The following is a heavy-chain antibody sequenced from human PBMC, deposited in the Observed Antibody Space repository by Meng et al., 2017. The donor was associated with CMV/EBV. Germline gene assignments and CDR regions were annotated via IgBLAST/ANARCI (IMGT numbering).Heavy chain of an antibody. CDR1: GFTFDDYA. CDR3: AREMRATGYYYYGMDV. J-gene: IGHJ6*02. D-gene: IGHD5-12*01. CDR2: IKQDGSEK. V-gene: IGHV3-7*01. Sequence: GGSLRLSCAASGFTFDDYAMHWVRQAPGKGLEWVANIKQDGSEKYYVDSVKGRFTISRDNAKNSLYLQMNSLRAEDTAVYYCAREMRATGYYYYGMDVWGQGTTVTVSS.